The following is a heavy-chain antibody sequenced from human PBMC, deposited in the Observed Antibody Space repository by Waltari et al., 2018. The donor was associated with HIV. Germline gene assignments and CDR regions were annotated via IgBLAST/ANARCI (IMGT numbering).Heavy chain of an antibody. CDR3: VRKGVGPLSAAFDI. J-gene: IGHJ3*02. CDR2: IYASGTT. CDR1: GGSLGVHS. V-gene: IGHV4-4*07. D-gene: IGHD1-26*01. Sequence: QVQLHESGPRRVKPSEFLSPTCRVAGGSLGVHSRGCMQQPAGKGLEWIGRIYASGTTNYNPSLKSRVIMSLDTSNNQFSLKLSSLNAADTAVYYCVRKGVGPLSAAFDIWGRGTTVTVSS.